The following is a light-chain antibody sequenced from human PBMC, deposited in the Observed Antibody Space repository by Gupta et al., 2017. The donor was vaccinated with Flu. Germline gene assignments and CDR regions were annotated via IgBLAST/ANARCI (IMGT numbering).Light chain of an antibody. J-gene: IGLJ3*02. CDR3: SSQASTSTPGV. CDR2: DVS. CDR1: SSDIGNSNY. V-gene: IGLV2-14*03. Sequence: ITISCTGTSSDIGNSNYVSWYQQLPGKAPKLIIYDVSDRHSGVSNRFSGSKSANTASLTISGLQAGDEGNYYCSSQASTSTPGVFGGGTKLTVL.